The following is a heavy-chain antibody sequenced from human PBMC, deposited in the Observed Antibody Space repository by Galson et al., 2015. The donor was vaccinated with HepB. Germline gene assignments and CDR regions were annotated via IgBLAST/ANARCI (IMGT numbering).Heavy chain of an antibody. CDR2: INPDGSEE. CDR3: ARRISLVRGIITRPDYYYGMDV. D-gene: IGHD3-10*01. Sequence: SLRLSCAGSEFTFSSYWMNWVRQAPGKGLEWVAHINPDGSEEYYAASLKGRFTISRDNAKNSLSPQMDSLSAEDTAVYYCARRISLVRGIITRPDYYYGMDVWGQGTTVTVAS. J-gene: IGHJ6*02. V-gene: IGHV3-7*03. CDR1: EFTFSSYW.